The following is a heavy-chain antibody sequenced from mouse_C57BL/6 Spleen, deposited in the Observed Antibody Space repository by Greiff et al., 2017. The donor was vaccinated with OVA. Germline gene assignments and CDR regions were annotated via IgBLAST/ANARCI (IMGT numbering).Heavy chain of an antibody. J-gene: IGHJ2*01. CDR2: INPYNGGT. CDR1: GYTFTDYY. CDR3: ARGGNWDYFDY. Sequence: EVKLMESGPVLVKPGASVKMSCKASGYTFTDYYMNWVKQSHGKSLEWIGVINPYNGGTSYNQKFKGKATLTVDKSSSTAYMELNSLTSEDSAVYYCARGGNWDYFDYWGQGTTLTVSS. D-gene: IGHD4-1*01. V-gene: IGHV1-19*01.